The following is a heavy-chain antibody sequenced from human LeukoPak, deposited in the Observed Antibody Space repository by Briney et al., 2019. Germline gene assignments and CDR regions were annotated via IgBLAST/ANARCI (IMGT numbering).Heavy chain of an antibody. CDR1: GGSISSDC. CDR2: IYYSGST. V-gene: IGHV4-59*01. CDR3: ARDFIGSNHFDF. Sequence: KPSETLSVTCTVSGGSISSDCWSWIRQPPGKGLEWIGYIYYSGSTNYNPSLKSRVTISVDTSENQFSLKLSSVTAADTAVYYCARDFIGSNHFDFWGQGTLVTVSS. J-gene: IGHJ4*02. D-gene: IGHD1-26*01.